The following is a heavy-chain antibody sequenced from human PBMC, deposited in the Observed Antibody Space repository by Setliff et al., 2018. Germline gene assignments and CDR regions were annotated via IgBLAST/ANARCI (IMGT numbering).Heavy chain of an antibody. J-gene: IGHJ4*02. D-gene: IGHD2-15*01. Sequence: PGGSLRLSCVASGFTFSSYWMTWVRQAPGKGLEWVAVIWDDGGNKYHADSVKGRFTISRDNSKNTLYLQMNSLRPEDTAVYYCARTCSGSGCYAGLESWGQGTPVTVPS. CDR3: ARTCSGSGCYAGLES. CDR2: IWDDGGNK. V-gene: IGHV3-33*08. CDR1: GFTFSSYW.